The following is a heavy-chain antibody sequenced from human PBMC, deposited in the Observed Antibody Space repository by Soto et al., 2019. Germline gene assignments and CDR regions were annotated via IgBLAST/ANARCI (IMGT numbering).Heavy chain of an antibody. Sequence: QVHLVQSGAEVKKPAASVRVSCKVSGWTFTAYYMHWVRQAPGQGLECMGWINPDHGATKSPQKFQGRVTMTRDTTFINVYMEMCSLSSDDTAAYVCARDPRGGRYDGTGGYYYTGGNRFETWGEGSLVTV. CDR3: ARDPRGGRYDGTGGYYYTGGNRFET. V-gene: IGHV1-2*02. J-gene: IGHJ5*02. D-gene: IGHD3-22*01. CDR1: GWTFTAYY. CDR2: INPDHGAT.